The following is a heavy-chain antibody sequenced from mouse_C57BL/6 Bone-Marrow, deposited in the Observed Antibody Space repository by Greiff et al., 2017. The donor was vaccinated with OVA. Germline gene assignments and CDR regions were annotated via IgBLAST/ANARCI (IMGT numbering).Heavy chain of an antibody. V-gene: IGHV3-6*01. D-gene: IGHD2-2*01. CDR1: GYSITSGYY. J-gene: IGHJ3*01. Sequence: ESGPGLVKPSQSLSLTCSVTGYSITSGYYWNWIRQFPGNKLEWMGYISYDGSNNYNPSLKNRISITRDTSKNQFFLKLNSVTTEDTATYYCAGSTMVTTEFAYWGQGTLVTVSA. CDR3: AGSTMVTTEFAY. CDR2: ISYDGSN.